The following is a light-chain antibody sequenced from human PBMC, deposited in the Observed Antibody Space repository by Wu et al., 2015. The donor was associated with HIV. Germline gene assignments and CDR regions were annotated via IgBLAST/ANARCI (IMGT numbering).Light chain of an antibody. V-gene: IGKV3-20*01. Sequence: EIVLTQSPGTLSLSPGERATLSCRASQSVTSNYLAWYQQKPGQAPRLVIYGASSRATAIPERFTGSGSGTDFTLTISRLEPEDFAVYYCQQYGGTPFTFGQGTRLDIK. CDR3: QQYGGTPFT. CDR1: QSVTSNY. J-gene: IGKJ5*01. CDR2: GAS.